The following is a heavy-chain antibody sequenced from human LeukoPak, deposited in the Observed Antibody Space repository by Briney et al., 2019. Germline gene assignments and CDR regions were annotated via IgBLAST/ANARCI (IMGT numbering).Heavy chain of an antibody. CDR1: GFTFSDYW. D-gene: IGHD2-2*01. J-gene: IGHJ4*02. CDR2: IKQDGSAK. Sequence: PEGSLRLSCTASGFTFSDYWMTWVRQAPGKGLEWVANIKQDGSAKYYVESVKGRFTISRDNAKNSLYLQMDSLRVEDTATYYCARWRGSTSERSDYWGQGTLVTVSS. CDR3: ARWRGSTSERSDY. V-gene: IGHV3-7*01.